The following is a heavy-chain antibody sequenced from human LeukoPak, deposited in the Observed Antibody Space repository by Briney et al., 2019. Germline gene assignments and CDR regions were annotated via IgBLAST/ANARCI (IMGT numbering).Heavy chain of an antibody. CDR1: GGSISSGGYY. J-gene: IGHJ2*01. D-gene: IGHD6-13*01. Sequence: SQTLSLTCTVSGGSISSGGYYWSWIRQPAGKGLEWIGRIYTSGSTNYNPSLKSRVTMSVDPSKNQFSLKLSSVTAADTAVYYCAREVAARTWYFDLWGRGTLVTVSS. CDR3: AREVAARTWYFDL. V-gene: IGHV4-61*02. CDR2: IYTSGST.